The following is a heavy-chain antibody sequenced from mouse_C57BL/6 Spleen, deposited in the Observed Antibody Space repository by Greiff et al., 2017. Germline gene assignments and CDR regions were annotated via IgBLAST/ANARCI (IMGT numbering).Heavy chain of an antibody. V-gene: IGHV1-15*01. CDR3: TRRDYDGGYYFDY. J-gene: IGHJ2*01. Sequence: QVQLQQSGAELVRPGASVTLSCKASGYTFTDYEMHWVKQTPVHGLEWIGAIDPETGGTAYNQKFKGKAILTADKSSSTAYMELRSLTSEDSAVYYCTRRDYDGGYYFDYWGQGTTLTVSS. D-gene: IGHD2-4*01. CDR2: IDPETGGT. CDR1: GYTFTDYE.